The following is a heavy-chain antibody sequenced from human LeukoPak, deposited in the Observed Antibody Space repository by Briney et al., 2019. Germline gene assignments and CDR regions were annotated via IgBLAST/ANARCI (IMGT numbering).Heavy chain of an antibody. D-gene: IGHD2-2*01. CDR1: GGSISSSSYY. CDR2: IYYSGST. V-gene: IGHV4-39*07. CDR3: ARGRKVVGRSCPDY. J-gene: IGHJ4*02. Sequence: SSETLSLTCTVSGGSISSSSYYWGWIRQPPGKGLEWIGSIYYSGSTHYNPSLKSRVTISVDTSKNQFSLKLSSVTAADTAAYYCARGRKVVGRSCPDYWGQGTLVTVSS.